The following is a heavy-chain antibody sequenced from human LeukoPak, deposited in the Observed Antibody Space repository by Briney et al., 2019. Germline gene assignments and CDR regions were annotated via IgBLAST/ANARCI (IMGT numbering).Heavy chain of an antibody. Sequence: GGSLRLSCAASGLTFSTYAMNWVRQAPGEGLAWDSPIGGSSTSLYYADSLKGRFTISRDNAKNSLYLQLNSLRAEDTAVYYCAIVNHLNEYDYVWGSYRYTDWWGQGTLVTVSS. D-gene: IGHD3-16*02. V-gene: IGHV3-21*01. CDR1: GLTFSTYA. J-gene: IGHJ4*02. CDR2: IGGSSTSL. CDR3: AIVNHLNEYDYVWGSYRYTDW.